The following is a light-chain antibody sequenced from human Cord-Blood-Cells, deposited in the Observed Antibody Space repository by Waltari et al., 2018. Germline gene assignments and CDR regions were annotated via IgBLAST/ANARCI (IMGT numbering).Light chain of an antibody. V-gene: IGKV1-33*01. CDR2: DAS. J-gene: IGKJ4*01. CDR1: QDISNY. Sequence: DIQMTQSPSSLSASVGDSVTITCQASQDISNYLNWYHQKPGKAPKLLIYDASNLETGVPSRFSGSGSETDFTFTISSLQPEDIATYYCQQYDNLPRTFGGGTKVDI. CDR3: QQYDNLPRT.